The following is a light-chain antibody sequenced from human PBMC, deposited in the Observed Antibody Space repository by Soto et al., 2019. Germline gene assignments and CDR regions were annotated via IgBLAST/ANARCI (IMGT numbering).Light chain of an antibody. CDR1: TSNIGSNT. J-gene: IGLJ1*01. CDR3: AAWDDSLSGLYV. V-gene: IGLV1-44*01. CDR2: STT. Sequence: QAVVTQPPSASGTPGQRVTISCSGSTSNIGSNTVNWYQQLPGTAPKLLIYSTTQRPSGVPDRFSGSKSGTSASLAISGLQSEDEADYYCAAWDDSLSGLYVFGTGTKVTVL.